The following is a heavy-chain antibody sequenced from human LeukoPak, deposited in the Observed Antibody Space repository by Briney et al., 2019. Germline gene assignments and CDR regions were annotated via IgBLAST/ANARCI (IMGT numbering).Heavy chain of an antibody. CDR1: GGSFSSYY. D-gene: IGHD3-22*01. V-gene: IGHV4-59*01. Sequence: SETLSLTCAVYGGSFSSYYWSWIRQPPGKGLEWVGYIYYSGSTNYNPSLKSRVTISVDTSKNQFSLKLSSVTAADTAVYYCARMAYYDSSGYRMDYWGQGTLVTVSS. J-gene: IGHJ4*02. CDR3: ARMAYYDSSGYRMDY. CDR2: IYYSGST.